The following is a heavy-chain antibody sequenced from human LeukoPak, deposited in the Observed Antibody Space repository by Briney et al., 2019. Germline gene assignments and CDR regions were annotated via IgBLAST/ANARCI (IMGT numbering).Heavy chain of an antibody. D-gene: IGHD6-19*01. Sequence: PGGSLRLSCAASGFTFSSYAMSWVRQAPGKGLEWVSYISSSGSTIYYADSVKGRFTISRDNAKNSLYLQMNSLRVEDTAVYYCARVAVAGTLLYYYMDVWGKGTTVTISS. CDR3: ARVAVAGTLLYYYMDV. CDR1: GFTFSSYA. V-gene: IGHV3-48*03. J-gene: IGHJ6*03. CDR2: ISSSGSTI.